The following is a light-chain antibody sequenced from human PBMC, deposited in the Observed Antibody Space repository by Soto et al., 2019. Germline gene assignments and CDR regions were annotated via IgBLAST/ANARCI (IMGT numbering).Light chain of an antibody. J-gene: IGLJ2*01. CDR1: SSDVGGYNY. V-gene: IGLV2-14*03. Sequence: QSVLTQPASMSGSPGQSITISCTGTSSDVGGYNYVSWYQHHPGKAPKLMIYDVSNRPSGVSNRFSGSKSGNTASLTISGLQAEDEADYYCSSYTTSSTLYVVFGGGTKLTVL. CDR2: DVS. CDR3: SSYTTSSTLYVV.